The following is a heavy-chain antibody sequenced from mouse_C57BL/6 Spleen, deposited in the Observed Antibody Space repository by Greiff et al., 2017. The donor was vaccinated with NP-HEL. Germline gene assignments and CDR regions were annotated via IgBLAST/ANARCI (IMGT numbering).Heavy chain of an antibody. CDR1: GFTFSSYG. Sequence: EVRLQESGGDLVKPGGSLKLSCAASGFTFSSYGMSWVRQTPDKRLEWVATISSGGSYTYYPDSVKGRFTISRDNAKNTLYLHMSSLKSEDTAMYYCARLLRYYFDYWGQGTTLTVSS. CDR3: ARLLRYYFDY. D-gene: IGHD1-1*01. V-gene: IGHV5-6*01. J-gene: IGHJ2*01. CDR2: ISSGGSYT.